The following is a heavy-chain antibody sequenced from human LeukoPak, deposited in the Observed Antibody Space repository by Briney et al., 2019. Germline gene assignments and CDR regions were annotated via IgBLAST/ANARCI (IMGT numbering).Heavy chain of an antibody. CDR3: ARDRYYDSSGLPLYYGMDV. CDR2: ISYDGSNK. CDR1: GFTSSSYA. J-gene: IGHJ6*02. V-gene: IGHV3-30-3*01. Sequence: GGSLRLSCAASGFTSSSYAMHWVRQAPGKGLEWVAVISYDGSNKYYADSVKGRFTISRDNSKNTLYLQMNSLRAEDTAVYYCARDRYYDSSGLPLYYGMDVWGQGTTVTVSS. D-gene: IGHD3-22*01.